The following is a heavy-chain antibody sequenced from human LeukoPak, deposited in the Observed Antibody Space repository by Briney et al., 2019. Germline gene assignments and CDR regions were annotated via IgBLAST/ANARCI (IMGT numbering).Heavy chain of an antibody. CDR1: GGSISSSSHS. D-gene: IGHD5-18*01. Sequence: SETLSLTCTVSGGSISSSSHSWRWIRQPPGKGLEWIGSIYYSKNTYYNPSLKSRVTISADTSKNQFSLTLGSVSATDTAVYYCVSPRGFSYGYFDYWGQGTLVTVSS. V-gene: IGHV4-39*01. CDR2: IYYSKNT. CDR3: VSPRGFSYGYFDY. J-gene: IGHJ4*02.